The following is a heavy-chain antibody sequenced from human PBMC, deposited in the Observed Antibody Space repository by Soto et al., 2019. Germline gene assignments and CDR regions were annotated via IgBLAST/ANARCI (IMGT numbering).Heavy chain of an antibody. CDR2: IYSGGST. Sequence: GGSLRLSCAASGFTVSSNYMSWVRQAPGKGLEWVSVIYSGGSTYYADSVKGRFTISRDNSKNTLYLQMNSLRAEDTAVYYCARAKTYSSNYYYYGMDVWGQGTTVTVSS. D-gene: IGHD2-21*01. V-gene: IGHV3-53*01. CDR3: ARAKTYSSNYYYYGMDV. CDR1: GFTVSSNY. J-gene: IGHJ6*02.